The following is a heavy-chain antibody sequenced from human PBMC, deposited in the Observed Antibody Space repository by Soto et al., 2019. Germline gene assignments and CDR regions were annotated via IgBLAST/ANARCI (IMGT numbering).Heavy chain of an antibody. CDR3: ARRLVKWLQQRPDVHYGMDV. D-gene: IGHD6-19*01. Sequence: TLSLTCTASGDSIISSGYYWGWIRQPPGRGLEWIVITYSGGSTYYNPSHKSRVMIFVDTSKNQLSLKLNSVTDADTAVYYCARRLVKWLQQRPDVHYGMDVWGQGTTVTVSS. J-gene: IGHJ6*02. V-gene: IGHV4-39*01. CDR2: TYSGGST. CDR1: GDSIISSGYY.